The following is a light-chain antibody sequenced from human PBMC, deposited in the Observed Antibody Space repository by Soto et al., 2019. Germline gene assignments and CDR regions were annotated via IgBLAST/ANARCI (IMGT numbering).Light chain of an antibody. CDR1: QSISSY. CDR3: QQSYSTPLT. CDR2: AAS. J-gene: IGKJ4*01. V-gene: IGKV1-39*01. Sequence: DIQMTQSPSSLSASVGDRVTITCRASQSISSYLNWYQQKPGKAPKLLIYAASSLQSGVPSRFSGSGSGTNFILSISSLQPEDFATYYYQQSYSTPLTCGGGTKVEIK.